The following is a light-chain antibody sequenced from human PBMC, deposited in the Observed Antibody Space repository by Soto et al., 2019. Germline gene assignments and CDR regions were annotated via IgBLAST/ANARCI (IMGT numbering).Light chain of an antibody. CDR2: DAS. Sequence: PEERATLSCRASQSVSSYLAWYQHKPGQAPRLLIYDASSRATGIPDRFSGSGSGTDFTLAISSLEPEDFAVYYCQQRSNWPLTFGGGTKVDIK. J-gene: IGKJ4*01. CDR3: QQRSNWPLT. CDR1: QSVSSY. V-gene: IGKV3-11*01.